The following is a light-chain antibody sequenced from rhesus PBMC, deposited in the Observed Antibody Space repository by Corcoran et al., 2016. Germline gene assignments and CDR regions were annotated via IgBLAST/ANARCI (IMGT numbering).Light chain of an antibody. J-gene: IGLJ1*01. CDR1: SSDIGGYNR. CDR3: SSYASSSTFI. Sequence: ATPTQSPSVSGSPGQPVTISCPGTSSDIGGYNRVSWYQQHPGKAPKLMIYEVSKRPSGVSDRLSGSKSGITASLTISGLQAEDEADYYCSSYASSSTFIFGAGTRLTVL. V-gene: IGLV2-13*03. CDR2: EVS.